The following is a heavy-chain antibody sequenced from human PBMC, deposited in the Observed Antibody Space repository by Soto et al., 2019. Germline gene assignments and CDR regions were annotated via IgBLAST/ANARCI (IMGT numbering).Heavy chain of an antibody. CDR1: GFTFSTYG. D-gene: IGHD2-2*01. V-gene: IGHV3-30*18. CDR2: LSHDESNK. Sequence: GGSLRLSCAASGFTFSTYGMHWVRQPPGKGLEWVAALSHDESNKYYADFVKGRFTISRDNSKNTLYLEMFNLRVEDTAVYYCVKEGRGSTTSCSRCYGLDVWGQGTTVTVSS. J-gene: IGHJ6*02. CDR3: VKEGRGSTTSCSRCYGLDV.